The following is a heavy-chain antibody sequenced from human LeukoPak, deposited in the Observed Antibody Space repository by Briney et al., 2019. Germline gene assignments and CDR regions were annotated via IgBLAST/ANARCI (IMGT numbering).Heavy chain of an antibody. CDR2: ISPDGRAT. J-gene: IGHJ4*02. CDR1: GFLFSYYS. D-gene: IGHD1-14*01. V-gene: IGHV3-64*01. CDR3: AREQPAGSTDY. Sequence: PGGSLRLSCAASGFLFSYYSMHWVRQAPGKGLEYVSVISPDGRATYYTNSVKGRFTISRDNSKNTVYLQMDSLRDVDTAVYYCAREQPAGSTDYWGQGTLVTVSS.